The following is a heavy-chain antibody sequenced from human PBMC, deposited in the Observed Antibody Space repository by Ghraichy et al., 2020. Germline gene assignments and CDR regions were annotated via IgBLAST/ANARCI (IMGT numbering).Heavy chain of an antibody. J-gene: IGHJ4*02. D-gene: IGHD3-3*01. CDR2: IVGSGGTT. CDR1: GFTFSNYA. Sequence: GGSLRLSCTASGFTFSNYAMSWVRQAPGKGLEWVSGIVGSGGTTYYADSVKGRFTISRDNSKNTLYLQMNSLRAEDTAVYYCAKSSVWSGYAAYFDYWGQGTLVTVSS. V-gene: IGHV3-23*01. CDR3: AKSSVWSGYAAYFDY.